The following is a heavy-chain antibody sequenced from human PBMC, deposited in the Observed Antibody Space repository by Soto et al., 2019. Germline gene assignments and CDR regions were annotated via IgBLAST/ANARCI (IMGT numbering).Heavy chain of an antibody. Sequence: SETLSLTCTVSGGSISSYYWSWIRQPPGKGLEWIGYIYCSGSTDYDPSLKSRVTISVDTSKNQFSLKLSSVTAADTAVYYCARNSRRAGRYNWFDPWGQGTLVTVSS. V-gene: IGHV4-59*01. CDR1: GGSISSYY. CDR3: ARNSRRAGRYNWFDP. D-gene: IGHD6-19*01. J-gene: IGHJ5*02. CDR2: IYCSGST.